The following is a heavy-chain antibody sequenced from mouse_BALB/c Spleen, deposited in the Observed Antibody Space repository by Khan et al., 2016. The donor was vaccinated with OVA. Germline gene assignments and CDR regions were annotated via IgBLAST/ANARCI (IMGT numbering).Heavy chain of an antibody. V-gene: IGHV2-3*01. CDR2: IWSDGNT. CDR1: GSSSTSYG. Sequence: VQLQESGPGLVAPSQSLSITCTVSGSSSTSYGVSWARQTPGKGLEWLGVIWSDGNTNYHSSLKSSLTITKDNSQSQVLLKLNSLQTDDTATYYCALIFYGDDWFAYWGQGTLVTVSA. D-gene: IGHD2-13*01. J-gene: IGHJ3*01. CDR3: ALIFYGDDWFAY.